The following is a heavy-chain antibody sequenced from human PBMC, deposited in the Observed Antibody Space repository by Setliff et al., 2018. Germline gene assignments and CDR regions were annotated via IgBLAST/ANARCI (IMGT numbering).Heavy chain of an antibody. CDR1: GFDFKTHW. CDR3: ARVGYGVE. CDR2: ISSSSSYI. D-gene: IGHD3-10*01. Sequence: GGSLRLSCAASGFDFKTHWMDWVRQAPGKGLEWVSSISSSSSYIYYADSVKGRFTISRDNAKNSLYLQMNSLRAEDTAVYYCARVGYGVEWGQGTLVTVSS. J-gene: IGHJ4*02. V-gene: IGHV3-21*01.